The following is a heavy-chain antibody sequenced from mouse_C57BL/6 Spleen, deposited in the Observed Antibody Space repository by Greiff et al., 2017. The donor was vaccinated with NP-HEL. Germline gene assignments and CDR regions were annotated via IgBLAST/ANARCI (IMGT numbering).Heavy chain of an antibody. CDR3: ARSPDYYGRRYFDY. J-gene: IGHJ2*01. V-gene: IGHV1-64*01. CDR2: IHPTSGST. D-gene: IGHD1-1*01. CDR1: GYTFTSYW. Sequence: VQLQQPGAELVKPGASVKLSCKASGYTFTSYWMHWVKQRPGQGLEWIGMIHPTSGSTNYNEKFKSKATLTVDKSSSTAYMQLSSLTSEDSAVYYCARSPDYYGRRYFDYWGQGTTLTVSS.